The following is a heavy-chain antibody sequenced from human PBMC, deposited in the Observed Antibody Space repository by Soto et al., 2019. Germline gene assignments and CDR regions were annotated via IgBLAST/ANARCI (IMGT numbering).Heavy chain of an antibody. V-gene: IGHV4-30-4*01. CDR2: VYHTGRD. J-gene: IGHJ5*02. D-gene: IGHD3-10*01. CDR3: ARSMVRGGWFDP. Sequence: QVQLQESGPGLVKPSQTLSLTCTVASGSNSSGDYYWSWIRQPPGKGLEWIGYVYHTGRDYYEQSLKSRATISIDTSKNQFSLKLNSVTAADTAVYYCARSMVRGGWFDPWGQGTLVTVSS. CDR1: SGSNSSGDYY.